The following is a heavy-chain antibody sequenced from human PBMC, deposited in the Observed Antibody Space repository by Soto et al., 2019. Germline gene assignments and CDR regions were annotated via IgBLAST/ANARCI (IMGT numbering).Heavy chain of an antibody. J-gene: IGHJ6*02. CDR2: IYHSGST. CDR3: ARGSGIYDFWSGYYSHYYYGMDV. V-gene: IGHV4-38-2*01. D-gene: IGHD3-3*01. Sequence: SETLSLTCAVSGYSISSGYYWGWIRQPPGKGLEWIGSIYHSGSTYYNPSLKSRVTISVDTSKNQFSLKLSSVTAADTAVYYCARGSGIYDFWSGYYSHYYYGMDVWGQGTTVTVSS. CDR1: GYSISSGYY.